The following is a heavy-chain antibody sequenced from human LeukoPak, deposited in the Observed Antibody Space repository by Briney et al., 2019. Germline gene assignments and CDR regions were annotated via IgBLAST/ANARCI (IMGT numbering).Heavy chain of an antibody. CDR3: ARDTNYGDYSN. CDR1: GASISSYY. J-gene: IGHJ4*02. D-gene: IGHD4-17*01. Sequence: SETLSLTCTVSGASISSYYWSWLRQPPGKGLEWIGYIYYSGSTNYNPSLKSRVTISVDTSKNQFSLKLSSVTAADTAVYYCARDTNYGDYSNWGQGTLVTVSS. V-gene: IGHV4-59*01. CDR2: IYYSGST.